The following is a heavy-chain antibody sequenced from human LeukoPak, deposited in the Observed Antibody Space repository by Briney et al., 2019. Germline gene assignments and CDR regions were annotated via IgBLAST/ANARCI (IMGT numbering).Heavy chain of an antibody. V-gene: IGHV3-21*01. Sequence: GGSLRLSCAASGFTFSSYSMNWVRQAPGKGLEWVSSISSSGSYIYYADSVKGRFTISRDNAKNSLYLQMNSLRAEDTAVYYCAGGYCSSTSCYCGMDVWGKGTTVTVSS. D-gene: IGHD2-2*01. CDR2: ISSSGSYI. CDR1: GFTFSSYS. CDR3: AGGYCSSTSCYCGMDV. J-gene: IGHJ6*04.